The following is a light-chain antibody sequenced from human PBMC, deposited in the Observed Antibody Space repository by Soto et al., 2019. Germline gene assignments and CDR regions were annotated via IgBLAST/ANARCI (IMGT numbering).Light chain of an antibody. Sequence: QSALTQPASVSGSPGQSITISCTGTSSDVGSYNLVSWYQQYPGEAPKLMIYEGSKRPSGVSDRFSGSKSDNTASLTISGLQAEDEADYYCCSYAGRSTAVFGGGTKLTVL. CDR1: SSDVGSYNL. CDR3: CSYAGRSTAV. J-gene: IGLJ2*01. CDR2: EGS. V-gene: IGLV2-23*01.